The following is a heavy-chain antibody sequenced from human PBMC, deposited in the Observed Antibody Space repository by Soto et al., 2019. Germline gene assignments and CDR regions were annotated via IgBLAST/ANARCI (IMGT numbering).Heavy chain of an antibody. D-gene: IGHD5-12*01. Sequence: PSETLSLTCTVSGGSISSSSYYWGWIRQPPGKGLDWIGSIYYSGSTYYNPSLKSRVTISVDTSKNQFSLKLSSVTAADTAVYYCARHSYSGYDFDYWGQGTLVTVSS. CDR3: ARHSYSGYDFDY. V-gene: IGHV4-39*01. CDR1: GGSISSSSYY. J-gene: IGHJ4*02. CDR2: IYYSGST.